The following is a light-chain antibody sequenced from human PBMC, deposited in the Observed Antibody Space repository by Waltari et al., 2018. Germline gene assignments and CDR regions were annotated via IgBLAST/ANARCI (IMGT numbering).Light chain of an antibody. V-gene: IGKV3-15*01. J-gene: IGKJ4*01. Sequence: TVMTQSPVALSVSPGERVILSCRASQSVSSNLAWYQQKPGQAPRLLIYGVSTRATGIPARFSGSGSGTEFTLTISSLQSEDFAVYYCQQYNDWPPVTFGGGTKVEIK. CDR1: QSVSSN. CDR3: QQYNDWPPVT. CDR2: GVS.